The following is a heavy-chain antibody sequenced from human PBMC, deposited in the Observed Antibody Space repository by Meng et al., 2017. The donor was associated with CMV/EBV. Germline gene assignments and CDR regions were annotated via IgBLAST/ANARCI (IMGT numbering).Heavy chain of an antibody. D-gene: IGHD4-17*01. CDR1: GWSNSSYH. CDR2: IVPRGST. Sequence: QADLADAVPRLVKTFEPPFPHCHVPGWSNSSYHWSLIRQPAGKGLEVIGRIVPRGSTNYNPSLKSRVTMSVDTSKNQFSLKLSSVTAADTAVYYCARGPEVDYGDYVGLDYWGQGTLVTVSS. V-gene: IGHV4-4*07. CDR3: ARGPEVDYGDYVGLDY. J-gene: IGHJ4*02.